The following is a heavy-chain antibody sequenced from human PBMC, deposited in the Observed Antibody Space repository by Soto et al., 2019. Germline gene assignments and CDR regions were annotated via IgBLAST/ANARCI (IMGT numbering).Heavy chain of an antibody. CDR3: VRGGYGDYLHH. Sequence: ASVKVSCKASGYTFTGYYIHWVRQAPGQGLDWMAWINPITGATKYAQSFQGRVIVTRGMSTSTAYMELTSLISNDTAVYYCVRGGYGDYLHHWGQGSLVTVSS. V-gene: IGHV1-2*02. D-gene: IGHD4-17*01. CDR2: INPITGAT. CDR1: GYTFTGYY. J-gene: IGHJ1*01.